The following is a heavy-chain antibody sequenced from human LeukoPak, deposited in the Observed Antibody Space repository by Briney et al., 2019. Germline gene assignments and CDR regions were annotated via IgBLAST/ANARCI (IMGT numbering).Heavy chain of an antibody. CDR3: ARCRFDSTSCYKAFWFDP. J-gene: IGHJ5*02. CDR2: MNPNSGNT. CDR1: GYTFTSYD. V-gene: IGHV1-8*03. Sequence: ASVKVSCKASGYTFTSYDINWVRQATGQGLEWMGWMNPNSGNTGYAQKFQGRVTITRNTSISTAYMELSSLRSEDTAVYYCARCRFDSTSCYKAFWFDPWGQGTLVAVSS. D-gene: IGHD2-2*02.